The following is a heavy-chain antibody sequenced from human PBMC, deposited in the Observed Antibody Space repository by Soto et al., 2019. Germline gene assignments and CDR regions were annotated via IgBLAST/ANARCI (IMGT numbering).Heavy chain of an antibody. CDR3: ARGPTDYYDNSGNYFFDY. CDR1: GYTFTTYG. J-gene: IGHJ4*02. CDR2: ISTYNGNT. D-gene: IGHD3-22*01. V-gene: IGHV1-18*01. Sequence: QVQLVQSGAEVKKPGASVKVSCKASGYTFTTYGMSWVRQAPGQGLDWLGWISTYNGNTKYAERLQGRVTMTTDTTSSTDYLELRSLRSDDTAVYYFARGPTDYYDNSGNYFFDYWGQGTLVTVSS.